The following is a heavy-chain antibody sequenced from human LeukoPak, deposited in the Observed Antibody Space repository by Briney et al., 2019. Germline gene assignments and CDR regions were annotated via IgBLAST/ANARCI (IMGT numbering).Heavy chain of an antibody. J-gene: IGHJ4*02. V-gene: IGHV3-30*04. CDR1: AFTFSSYA. Sequence: PGGSLRLSCAASAFTFSSYAMHWVRQAPGKGLEWVAVISYDGSNKYYADSVKGRFTISRDNSKNTLYLQMNSLRAEDTAVYYCAKDGRTGIAAAGTGDYWGQGTLVTVSS. CDR2: ISYDGSNK. D-gene: IGHD6-13*01. CDR3: AKDGRTGIAAAGTGDY.